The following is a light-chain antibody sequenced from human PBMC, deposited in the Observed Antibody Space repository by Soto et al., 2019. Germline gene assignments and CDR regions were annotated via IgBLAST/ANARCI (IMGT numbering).Light chain of an antibody. Sequence: EIVLTQSPATLSLSPGERATLSCRASQSVNNYLAWYQQRPGQAPRLLIYDVSNRATGIPARFSGSGSGTDFTLTISSLAPEDSEVYFCQQRRNWPWLTFGGGTRVEIK. CDR2: DVS. CDR1: QSVNNY. CDR3: QQRRNWPWLT. J-gene: IGKJ4*01. V-gene: IGKV3-11*01.